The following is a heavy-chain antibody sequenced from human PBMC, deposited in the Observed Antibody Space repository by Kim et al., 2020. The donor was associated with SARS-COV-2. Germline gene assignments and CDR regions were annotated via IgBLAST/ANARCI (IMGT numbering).Heavy chain of an antibody. CDR1: GFTFSSYA. Sequence: GGSLRLSCAASGFTFSSYAMSWVRQAPGKGLEWVSVIYSGGSSTYYADSVKGRFTISRDNSKNTLYLQMNSLRAEDTAVYYCRATRWLRGAYYFDYWGQGTLVTVSS. CDR2: IYSGGSST. V-gene: IGHV3-23*03. D-gene: IGHD5-12*01. CDR3: RATRWLRGAYYFDY. J-gene: IGHJ4*02.